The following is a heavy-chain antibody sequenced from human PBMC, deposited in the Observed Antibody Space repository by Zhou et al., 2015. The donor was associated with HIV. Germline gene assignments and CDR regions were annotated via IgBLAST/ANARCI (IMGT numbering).Heavy chain of an antibody. J-gene: IGHJ2*01. CDR2: IVVGSGNT. CDR1: GLTFISSP. CDR3: AAGRALLDPFDL. D-gene: IGHD2/OR15-2a*01. V-gene: IGHV1-58*02. Sequence: QMQLVQSGPEVKKPGTSVKVSCRASGLTFISSPIQWVRQARGQRLEWIGWIVVGSGNTNCAQKFQERVTITRDLSTSTAYMELSSLRSEDTAVYYCAAGRALLDPFDLWGRGALVTVSS.